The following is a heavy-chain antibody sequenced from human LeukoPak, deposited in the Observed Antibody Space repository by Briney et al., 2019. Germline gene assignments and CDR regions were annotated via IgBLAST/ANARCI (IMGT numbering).Heavy chain of an antibody. CDR2: IYASGST. V-gene: IGHV4-61*02. CDR1: GDSISSGSYY. CDR3: AIGDSTEGLHY. Sequence: KSSQTLSLTCTVSGDSISSGSYYWSWIRQPAGKGLEFIGRIYASGSTNYNPPLKSRVTISVDTSKTRFSLRLSSVTAADTAVYYCAIGDSTEGLHYWGQGTLVTVSS. D-gene: IGHD2-21*02. J-gene: IGHJ4*02.